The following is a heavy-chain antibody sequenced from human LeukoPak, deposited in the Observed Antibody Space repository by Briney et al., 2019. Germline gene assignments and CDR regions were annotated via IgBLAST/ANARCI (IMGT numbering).Heavy chain of an antibody. CDR2: ISSSGSTI. V-gene: IGHV3-48*03. J-gene: IGHJ5*02. CDR3: ARVGDYDWFDP. CDR1: GFTFSSYE. D-gene: IGHD4-17*01. Sequence: GGSLRLSCAASGFTFSSYEMNWVRQAPGKGLEWVSYISSSGSTIYYADSVKGRFTISRDNAKNSLYLQMNSLRAEDTAVYYCARVGDYDWFDPWGQGTLVTVSS.